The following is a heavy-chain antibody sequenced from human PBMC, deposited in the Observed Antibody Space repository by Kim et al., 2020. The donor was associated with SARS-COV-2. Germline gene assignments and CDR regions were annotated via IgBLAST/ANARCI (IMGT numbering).Heavy chain of an antibody. CDR2: FDGSGGRT. D-gene: IGHD1-1*01. V-gene: IGHV3-23*01. CDR1: GFISSSYA. CDR3: TKGGTLVKASYYGMKV. J-gene: IGHJ6*02. Sequence: GGSLRLSCAASGFISSSYAMTWVRQAPGKGLEWVSSFDGSGGRTYYADSVKGRFTISRDTSKNTLYLQLNSLRAEDTAIYYCTKGGTLVKASYYGMKVWGQGTTVTVSS.